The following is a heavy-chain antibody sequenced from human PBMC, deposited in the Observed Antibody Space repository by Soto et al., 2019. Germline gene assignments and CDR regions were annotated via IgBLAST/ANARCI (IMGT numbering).Heavy chain of an antibody. CDR3: TGSPSSIHFDY. CDR2: IYYSGST. J-gene: IGHJ4*02. V-gene: IGHV4-31*03. Sequence: SETLSLTCTVSGGSISSGGYYWSWIRQHPGKGLEWIGYIYYSGSTYYNPSLKSRVTISVDTSKNQFSLKLSSVPAADTAVYYCTGSPSSIHFDYWGQGTMVTVSS. CDR1: GGSISSGGYY. D-gene: IGHD1-26*01.